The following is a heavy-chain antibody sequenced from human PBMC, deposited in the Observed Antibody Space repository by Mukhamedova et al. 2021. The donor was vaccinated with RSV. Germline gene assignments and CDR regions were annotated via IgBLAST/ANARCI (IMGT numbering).Heavy chain of an antibody. V-gene: IGHV1-69*02. CDR3: ASGYYFDY. CDR2: IIPILGIA. Sequence: EWMGRIIPILGIANYAQKFQGRVTITADKSTSTAYMELSSLRSEDTAVYYCASGYYFDYWGQGTLVTVPS. J-gene: IGHJ4*02. D-gene: IGHD3-10*01.